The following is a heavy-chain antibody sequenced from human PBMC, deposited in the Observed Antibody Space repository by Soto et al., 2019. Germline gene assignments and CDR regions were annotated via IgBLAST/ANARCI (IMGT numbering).Heavy chain of an antibody. CDR1: GFTFSSYS. V-gene: IGHV3-21*01. Sequence: EVQLVESGGGLVKPGGSLRLSCAASGFTFSSYSMNWVRQAPGKGLEWVSSISSSSSYIYYADSVKGRFTISRDNAKNSLYLQMNNLRAEDTAVYYCAREGGAYYGEGAFDIWGQGTMVTVSS. CDR3: AREGGAYYGEGAFDI. CDR2: ISSSSSYI. D-gene: IGHD4-17*01. J-gene: IGHJ3*02.